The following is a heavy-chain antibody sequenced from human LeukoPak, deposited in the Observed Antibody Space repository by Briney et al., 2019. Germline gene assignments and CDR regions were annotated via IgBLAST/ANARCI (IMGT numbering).Heavy chain of an antibody. V-gene: IGHV4-59*01. CDR1: GGSISGYY. CDR2: MYYSGRS. D-gene: IGHD2-8*02. J-gene: IGHJ4*02. Sequence: SETLSLTCTVSGGSISGYYWSWIRQPPGKGLEWIGFMYYSGRSNYNPSLKSRGTISVDTSKNQFSLKLGSVTAADTAVYYCARVRGGTGGFYSLDYWGRGTLVTVSS. CDR3: ARVRGGTGGFYSLDY.